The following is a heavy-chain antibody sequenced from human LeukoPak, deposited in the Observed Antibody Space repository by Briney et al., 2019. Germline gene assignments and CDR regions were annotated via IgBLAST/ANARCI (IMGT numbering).Heavy chain of an antibody. Sequence: ASLKVSCEASGGTFSSYAISWVRQAPGQGLEWMGRIIPIFGIANYAQKFQGRVTITADKSTSTAYMELSSLRSEDTAVYYCARARDSSGSDYFDYWGQGTLVTVSS. CDR1: GGTFSSYA. D-gene: IGHD3-22*01. CDR3: ARARDSSGSDYFDY. V-gene: IGHV1-69*04. CDR2: IIPIFGIA. J-gene: IGHJ4*02.